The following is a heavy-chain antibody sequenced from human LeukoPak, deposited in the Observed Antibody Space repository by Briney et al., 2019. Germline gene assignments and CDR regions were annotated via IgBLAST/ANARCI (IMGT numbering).Heavy chain of an antibody. CDR2: INHSGST. V-gene: IGHV4-34*01. D-gene: IGHD3-9*01. CDR3: ARGLPRYYDILTGYQRYYYYGMDV. CDR1: GGSFSGYY. J-gene: IGHJ6*02. Sequence: SETLSLTCAVYGGSFSGYYWSWIRQPPGKGLEWIGEINHSGSTNYNPSLKSRVTISVDTSKNQFSLKLSSVTAADTAVYYCARGLPRYYDILTGYQRYYYYGMDVWGQGTMVTVSS.